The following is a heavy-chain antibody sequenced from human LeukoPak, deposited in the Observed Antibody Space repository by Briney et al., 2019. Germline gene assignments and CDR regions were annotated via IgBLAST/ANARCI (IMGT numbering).Heavy chain of an antibody. V-gene: IGHV1-69*04. J-gene: IGHJ6*02. CDR2: IIPIFGIA. Sequence: SVKVSCKASGGTFSSYAISWVRQAPGQGLEWMGRIIPIFGIANYAQKFQGRVTITADKSTSTAYMELSSLRSEDTAVYYCARDGGMATINGGQGYYYGMDVWGQGTTVTVSS. CDR1: GGTFSSYA. CDR3: ARDGGMATINGGQGYYYGMDV. D-gene: IGHD5-24*01.